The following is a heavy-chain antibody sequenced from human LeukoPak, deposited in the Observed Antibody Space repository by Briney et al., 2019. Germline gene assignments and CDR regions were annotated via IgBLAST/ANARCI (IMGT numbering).Heavy chain of an antibody. CDR3: ARVWRGIRARGYWFDP. D-gene: IGHD3-10*01. CDR1: GFTFSSNY. V-gene: IGHV3-53*01. CDR2: IYSGGST. Sequence: GGSLRLSCAASGFTFSSNYMSWVRQAPGKGLEWVSVIYSGGSTYYADSVKGRFTISRDNAKNSLYLQMNSLRAEDTAVYYCARVWRGIRARGYWFDPWGQGTLVTVSS. J-gene: IGHJ5*02.